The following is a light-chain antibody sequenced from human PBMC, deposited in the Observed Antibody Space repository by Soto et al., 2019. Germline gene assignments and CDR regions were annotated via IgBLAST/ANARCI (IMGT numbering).Light chain of an antibody. V-gene: IGKV1-5*03. Sequence: DIQMTQCPSTLSASVGDRVTITCRASQSISSWLAWYQQKPGKAPKLLIYKAYSLESGVPSRFSGSGSGTEFTLTISSLQPDDFATYYCQQYNSYSLTFGGGTKVEIK. J-gene: IGKJ4*01. CDR1: QSISSW. CDR3: QQYNSYSLT. CDR2: KAY.